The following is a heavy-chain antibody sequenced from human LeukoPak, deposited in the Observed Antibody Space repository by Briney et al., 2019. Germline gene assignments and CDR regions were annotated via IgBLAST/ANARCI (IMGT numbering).Heavy chain of an antibody. V-gene: IGHV3-64D*06. J-gene: IGHJ6*02. D-gene: IGHD5-18*01. CDR2: ISSNGGST. Sequence: PGGSLRLSCSASGFTFSSYAMHWVRQAPGKGLEYVSAISSNGGSTYYADSVKGRFTISRDNSKNTLYLQMSSLRAEDTAVYYCVKDGGYSYGFPYYYGMDVWGQGTTVTVSS. CDR1: GFTFSSYA. CDR3: VKDGGYSYGFPYYYGMDV.